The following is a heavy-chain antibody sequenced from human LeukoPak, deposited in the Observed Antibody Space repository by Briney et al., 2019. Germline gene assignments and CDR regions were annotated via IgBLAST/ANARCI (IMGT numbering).Heavy chain of an antibody. CDR2: INPNSGGT. J-gene: IGHJ4*02. CDR3: AEGYCSGGSCSIGGY. D-gene: IGHD2-15*01. Sequence: GASVKVSCKASGYTFTGYYMHWVRQAPGQGLGWMGWINPNSGGTNYAQKFQGRVTMTRDTSISTAYMELSRLRSDDTAVYYCAEGYCSGGSCSIGGYWGQGTLVTVSS. V-gene: IGHV1-2*02. CDR1: GYTFTGYY.